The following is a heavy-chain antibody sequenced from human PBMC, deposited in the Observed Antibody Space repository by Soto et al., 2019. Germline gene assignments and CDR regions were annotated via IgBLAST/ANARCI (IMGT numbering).Heavy chain of an antibody. Sequence: QVQLVESGGGVVQPGRSLRLSCAASGFTFRSYGMYCVRQAPVRGLEWVALISYDGSNKYHADSVKGRFTISRDNSKNTLYVQMNSLRVEDTAVYYCAKDGVAGYYNYGMDVWGQGTTVTV. CDR1: GFTFRSYG. CDR3: AKDGVAGYYNYGMDV. V-gene: IGHV3-30*18. J-gene: IGHJ6*02. CDR2: ISYDGSNK. D-gene: IGHD2-8*01.